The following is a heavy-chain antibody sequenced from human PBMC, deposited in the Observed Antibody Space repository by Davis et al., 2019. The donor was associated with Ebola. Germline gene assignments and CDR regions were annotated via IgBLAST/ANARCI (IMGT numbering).Heavy chain of an antibody. J-gene: IGHJ6*02. V-gene: IGHV5-51*01. CDR3: ARLGGFDYRYYYGMYV. CDR2: IYPSDSDT. Sequence: GSLRLSCRGSRYSFTSYWIAWVRQMPGKGLEWMVIIYPSDSDTKYSPSFQGQVTISADKSISTTYLHWSSLKASDTAMYYCARLGGFDYRYYYGMYVWGQGTTVTVSS. D-gene: IGHD5-12*01. CDR1: RYSFTSYW.